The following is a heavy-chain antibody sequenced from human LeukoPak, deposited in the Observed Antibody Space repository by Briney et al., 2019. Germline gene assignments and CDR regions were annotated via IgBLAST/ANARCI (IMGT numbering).Heavy chain of an antibody. CDR1: GGSISSYY. Sequence: PSETLSLTCTVSGGSISSYYWSWIRQPAGKGLEWIGRIYTSGSTNYNPSLKSRVTMSVDTSKNQFSLKLSSVTAADTAVYYCARGFVGYCSGGSCYPAYNWFDPWGQGTLVTVSS. CDR2: IYTSGST. V-gene: IGHV4-4*07. D-gene: IGHD2-15*01. CDR3: ARGFVGYCSGGSCYPAYNWFDP. J-gene: IGHJ5*02.